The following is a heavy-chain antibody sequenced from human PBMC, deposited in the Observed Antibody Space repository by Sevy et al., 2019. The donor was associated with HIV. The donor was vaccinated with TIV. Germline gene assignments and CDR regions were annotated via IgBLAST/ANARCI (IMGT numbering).Heavy chain of an antibody. D-gene: IGHD5-12*01. Sequence: GGSLRLSCTASGFTFDDYAMSWFRQAPGKGLDWVAFITRNSYEAYGGTTEYAASVKGRFIISRDDSKSIAYLQMNSLKPGDTAVYYCSRGLATADTPEYYFDYWGQGSLVTVSS. J-gene: IGHJ4*02. CDR3: SRGLATADTPEYYFDY. CDR1: GFTFDDYA. V-gene: IGHV3-49*03. CDR2: ITRNSYEAYGGTT.